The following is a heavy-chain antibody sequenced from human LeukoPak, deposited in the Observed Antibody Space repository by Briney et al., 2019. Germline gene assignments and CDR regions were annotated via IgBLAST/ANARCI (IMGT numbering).Heavy chain of an antibody. V-gene: IGHV3-48*01. CDR3: ARRSGGYSVGGELDY. J-gene: IGHJ4*02. CDR2: ISSGSANI. D-gene: IGHD1-26*01. Sequence: GGSLRLSCAASGFTFGSYSMSWVRQAPGKGLEWASYISSGSANIYYADSVKGRFTISRDNGKNSLYLQMNSLRAEDTAVYYCARRSGGYSVGGELDYWGRGTLVTVSS. CDR1: GFTFGSYS.